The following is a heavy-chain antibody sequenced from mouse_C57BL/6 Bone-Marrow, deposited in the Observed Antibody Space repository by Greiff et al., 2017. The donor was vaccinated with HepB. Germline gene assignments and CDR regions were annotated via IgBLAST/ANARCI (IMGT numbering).Heavy chain of an antibody. CDR2: INPGSGGT. CDR3: ARWGITTVVGYYAMDY. D-gene: IGHD1-1*01. V-gene: IGHV1-54*01. CDR1: GYAFTNYL. J-gene: IGHJ4*01. Sequence: VKLVESGAELVRPGTSVKVSCKASGYAFTNYLIEWVKQRPGQGLEWIGVINPGSGGTNYNEKFKGKATLTADKSSSTAYMQLSSLTSEDTAVYYCARWGITTVVGYYAMDYWGQGTSVTVSS.